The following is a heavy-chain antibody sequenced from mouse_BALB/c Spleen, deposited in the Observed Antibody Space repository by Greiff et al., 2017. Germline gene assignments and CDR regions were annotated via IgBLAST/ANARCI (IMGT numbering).Heavy chain of an antibody. Sequence: ELVKPGASVKMSCKASGYTFTSYWINWIKQRPGQGLEWIGRIAPGSGSTYYNEMFKGKATLTVDTSSSTAYIQLSSLSSEDSAVYFCARERGTYWGQGTLVTVSA. J-gene: IGHJ3*01. CDR3: ARERGTY. CDR2: IAPGSGST. CDR1: GYTFTSYW. V-gene: IGHV1S41*01.